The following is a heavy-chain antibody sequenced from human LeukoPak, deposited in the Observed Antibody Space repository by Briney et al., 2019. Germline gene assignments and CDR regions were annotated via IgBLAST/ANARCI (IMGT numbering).Heavy chain of an antibody. V-gene: IGHV4-39*07. J-gene: IGHJ4*02. CDR1: GGSISSSSYY. CDR2: VYYSGST. CDR3: ARDQTGDTPSSPDY. Sequence: SETLSLTCTVSGGSISSSSYYWGWLRQPPGKGLEWIGSVYYSGSTYYNPSLESRVTISLDTSKNQFSLRLTSVTAADTAVYFCARDQTGDTPSSPDYWGQGTLVTVSS. D-gene: IGHD7-27*01.